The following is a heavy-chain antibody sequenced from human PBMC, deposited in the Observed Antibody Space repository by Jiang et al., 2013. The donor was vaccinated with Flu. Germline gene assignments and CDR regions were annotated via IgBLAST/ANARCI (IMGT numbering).Heavy chain of an antibody. CDR2: ISWNSGSI. Sequence: VQLVESGGGLVQPGRSLRLSCAASGFTFDDYAMHWVRQAPGKGLEWVSGISWNSGSIGYADSVKGRFTISRDNAKNSLYLQMNSLRAEDTALYYCAKDIYARWVATMPGSFDIWGQGTVVTVSS. V-gene: IGHV3-9*01. D-gene: IGHD5-24*01. CDR1: GFTFDDYA. J-gene: IGHJ3*02. CDR3: AKDIYARWVATMPGSFDI.